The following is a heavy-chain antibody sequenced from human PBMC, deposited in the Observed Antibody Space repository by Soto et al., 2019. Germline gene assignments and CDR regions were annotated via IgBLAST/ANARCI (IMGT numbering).Heavy chain of an antibody. V-gene: IGHV3-48*03. Sequence: EVQLVESGGGLVQPGGSLRLSCAASGFTFSSYEMNWVRQAPGKGLEWVSYVSSSGITKYYADSVKGRFTISRDNAQKSLYLQMHSLRAEDTAIYYCANTGGSTWGQGTLVTVS. CDR3: ANTGGST. D-gene: IGHD6-13*01. J-gene: IGHJ5*02. CDR2: VSSSGITK. CDR1: GFTFSSYE.